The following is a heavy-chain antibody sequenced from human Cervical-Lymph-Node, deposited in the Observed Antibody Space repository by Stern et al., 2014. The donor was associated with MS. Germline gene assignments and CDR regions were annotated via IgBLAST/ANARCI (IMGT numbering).Heavy chain of an antibody. CDR2: IIPILGLA. CDR3: ARGVVSNRAAATLHNLFDP. J-gene: IGHJ5*02. V-gene: IGHV1-69*09. Sequence: QLVQSGAEVKKPGSSMNVSCKTSGGTFSSSYAITWMRQAPGQGLEWMGRIIPILGLANYAQKFQGRVIITADKSTSTTYMELSSLTSEDTAVYYCARGVVSNRAAATLHNLFDPWGQGTLVTVA. CDR1: GGTFSSSYA. D-gene: IGHD2-15*01.